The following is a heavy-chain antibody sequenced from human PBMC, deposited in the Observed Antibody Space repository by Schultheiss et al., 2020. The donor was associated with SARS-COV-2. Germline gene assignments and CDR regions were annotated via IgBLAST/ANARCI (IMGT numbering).Heavy chain of an antibody. CDR3: VRDRSWWTPYNCFDL. Sequence: ETLSLTCAVYGGSFSAYCWNWIRQPPGKGLEWVSAISGSGGSTYYADSVKGRFTISRDNAKSSLFLQMNSLRAEDTAVYYCVRDRSWWTPYNCFDLWGRGTLVTVSS. V-gene: IGHV3-21*06. CDR1: GGSFSAYC. CDR2: ISGSGGST. J-gene: IGHJ5*02. D-gene: IGHD2-15*01.